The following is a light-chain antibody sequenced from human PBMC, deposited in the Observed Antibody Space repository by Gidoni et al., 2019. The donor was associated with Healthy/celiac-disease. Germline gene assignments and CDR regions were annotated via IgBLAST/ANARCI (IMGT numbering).Light chain of an antibody. CDR1: SSNIGAGYD. V-gene: IGLV1-40*01. Sequence: QSVLTQPPSVSCAPGQRVTISCTGSSSNIGAGYDVHWYQQLPGTAPKLLIYGNSNRTSGVPDRFSGSKSGTSASLAITGLQAEDEADYYCQSYDSSLSGVVFGGGTKLTVL. CDR3: QSYDSSLSGVV. CDR2: GNS. J-gene: IGLJ2*01.